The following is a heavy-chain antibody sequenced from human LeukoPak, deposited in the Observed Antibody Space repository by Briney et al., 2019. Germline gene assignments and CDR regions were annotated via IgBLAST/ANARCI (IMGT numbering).Heavy chain of an antibody. D-gene: IGHD2-15*01. V-gene: IGHV3-21*01. J-gene: IGHJ6*02. CDR1: GFTFSSYW. CDR3: ARDGSGGRHYYYGMDV. CDR2: ISSSSSYI. Sequence: PEGSLRLSCAASGFTFSSYWMSWVRQAPGKGLEWVSSISSSSSYIYYADSVKGRFTISRDNAKNSLYLQMNSLRAEDTAVYYCARDGSGGRHYYYGMDVWGQGTTVTVSS.